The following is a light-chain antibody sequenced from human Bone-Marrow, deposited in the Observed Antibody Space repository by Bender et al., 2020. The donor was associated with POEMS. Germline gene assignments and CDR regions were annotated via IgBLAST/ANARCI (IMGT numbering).Light chain of an antibody. CDR2: GNT. J-gene: IGLJ3*02. V-gene: IGLV1-50*01. Sequence: QSVLTQPPSVSGAPGQRVTISCTGTISNIGAGYDVHWYQHLPGTAPKLLIYGNTNRPSGVPDRFSGSKSGTSASLAISGLQSEDEADYYCAAWEDSLNGWVFGGGTKLTVL. CDR3: AAWEDSLNGWV. CDR1: ISNIGAGYD.